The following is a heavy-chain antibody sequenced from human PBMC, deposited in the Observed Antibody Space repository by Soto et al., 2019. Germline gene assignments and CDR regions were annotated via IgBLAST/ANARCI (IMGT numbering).Heavy chain of an antibody. Sequence: AGGSLRLSCAASGFTFSSYAMSWVRQAPGKGLEWVSAISGSGGSTYYADSVKGRFTISRDNSKNTLYLQMNSLRAEDTAVYYCAKYGVHLGELSLIGYYYYMDVWGKGTTVTVSS. J-gene: IGHJ6*03. CDR3: AKYGVHLGELSLIGYYYYMDV. D-gene: IGHD3-16*02. CDR1: GFTFSSYA. CDR2: ISGSGGST. V-gene: IGHV3-23*01.